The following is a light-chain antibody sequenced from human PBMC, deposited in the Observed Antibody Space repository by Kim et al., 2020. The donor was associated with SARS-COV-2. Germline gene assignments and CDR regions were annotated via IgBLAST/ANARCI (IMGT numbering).Light chain of an antibody. CDR3: NSRDSSGNHHVV. Sequence: SSELTQDPAVSVALGQTVRITCQGDSLRSYYASWYQQKPGQAPVLVIYGKNNRPSGIPDRFSGSSSGNTASLTITRAQAEDEADYYCNSRDSSGNHHVVF. J-gene: IGLJ2*01. CDR1: SLRSYY. V-gene: IGLV3-19*01. CDR2: GKN.